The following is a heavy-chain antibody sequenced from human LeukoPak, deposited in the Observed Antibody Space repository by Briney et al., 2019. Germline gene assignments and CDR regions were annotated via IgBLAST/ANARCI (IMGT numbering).Heavy chain of an antibody. CDR1: GVSISSSSYH. V-gene: IGHV4-61*05. CDR2: IYYSGNT. D-gene: IGHD2-21*01. CDR3: ARGQELWWFDY. Sequence: SETLSLTCTVSGVSISSSSYHWGWIRQPPGKGLEWIGYIYYSGNTNYNPSLKSRVTISVDTSKNQFSLKLSSVTAADTAVYYCARGQELWWFDYWGQGTLVTVSS. J-gene: IGHJ5*01.